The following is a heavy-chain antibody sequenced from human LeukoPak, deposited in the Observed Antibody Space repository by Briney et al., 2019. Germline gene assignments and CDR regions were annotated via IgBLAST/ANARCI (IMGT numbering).Heavy chain of an antibody. D-gene: IGHD3-22*01. CDR1: GGSISTTNYY. CDR2: VYYSGST. V-gene: IGHV4-39*07. J-gene: IGHJ4*02. Sequence: SETLSLTCTVSGGSISTTNYYWGWIRQSPGKGLEWFGCVYYSGSTYYNPSLKSRVTISGDTSENQFSLRLSSVTAADTAVYYCARASYSYDISGWVPFDYWGQGTLVTVSS. CDR3: ARASYSYDISGWVPFDY.